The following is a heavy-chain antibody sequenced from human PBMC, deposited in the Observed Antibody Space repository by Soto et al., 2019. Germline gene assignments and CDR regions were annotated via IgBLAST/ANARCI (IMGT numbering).Heavy chain of an antibody. CDR2: IIPIFGTA. J-gene: IGHJ6*02. CDR3: ARVSANASNTYGMDV. Sequence: ASVKVSCKASGGTFSSYAISWVRQAPGQGLEWMGGIIPIFGTANYAQKFQGRVTITADESTSTAYMELSSLRSEDTAVYYCARVSANASNTYGMDVWGQGTTVTVSS. CDR1: GGTFSSYA. V-gene: IGHV1-69*13.